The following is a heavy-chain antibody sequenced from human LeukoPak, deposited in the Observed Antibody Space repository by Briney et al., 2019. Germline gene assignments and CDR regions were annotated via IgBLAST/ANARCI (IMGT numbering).Heavy chain of an antibody. V-gene: IGHV3-74*01. D-gene: IGHD3-3*01. Sequence: PGGSLRLSXAASGFTFSSYWMNWVRQAPGKGLVWVSRIDTDGSSTTYADSVKGRFTISRDNAKNMLYLQMNTLRAEDTAVYYCARGLTIFGVVNDGLDIWGQGTKVTVSS. CDR3: ARGLTIFGVVNDGLDI. CDR2: IDTDGSST. CDR1: GFTFSSYW. J-gene: IGHJ3*02.